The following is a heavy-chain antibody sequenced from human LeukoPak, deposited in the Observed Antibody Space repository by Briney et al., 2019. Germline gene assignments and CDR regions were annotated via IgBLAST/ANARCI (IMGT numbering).Heavy chain of an antibody. D-gene: IGHD3-22*01. CDR2: INPSGGST. CDR1: GYTFTSYY. CDR3: ARAWDGDYYDSSGYQY. V-gene: IGHV1-46*01. Sequence: ASVKVSCKASGYTFTSYYMHWVRQAPGQGLEWMGIINPSGGSTSYAQKFQGRVTMTRDTSTSTVYMELSSLRSEDTAVYYCARAWDGDYYDSSGYQYWGQGTLVTVSS. J-gene: IGHJ4*02.